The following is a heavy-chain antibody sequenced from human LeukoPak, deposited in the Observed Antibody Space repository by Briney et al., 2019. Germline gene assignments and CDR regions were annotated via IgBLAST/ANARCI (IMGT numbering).Heavy chain of an antibody. Sequence: SETLSLTCTVSSGSISSYYWSWIRQPPGKGLEWIGYIYYSGSTNYNPSLKSRVSMSVDTSKNQFSLKLSSVTAADTAVYYCARQPEDNWTQANDAFDIWGQGTVVTVSS. CDR2: IYYSGST. CDR1: SGSISSYY. D-gene: IGHD1-20*01. J-gene: IGHJ3*02. V-gene: IGHV4-59*08. CDR3: ARQPEDNWTQANDAFDI.